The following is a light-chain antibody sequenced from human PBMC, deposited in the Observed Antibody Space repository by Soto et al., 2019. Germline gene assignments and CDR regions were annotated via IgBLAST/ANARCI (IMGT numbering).Light chain of an antibody. CDR2: GAS. CDR1: QAVTSKF. CDR3: QRYNNWPLT. Sequence: EIVLTQSPGTLSLSPGDEATLSCKASQAVTSKFLAWYQQKPGQPPRLLILGASTRATGVPARFSGSRSGTEFTLTINSLQSEDFAVYYCQRYNNWPLTFGGGTKVDIK. J-gene: IGKJ4*01. V-gene: IGKV3-15*01.